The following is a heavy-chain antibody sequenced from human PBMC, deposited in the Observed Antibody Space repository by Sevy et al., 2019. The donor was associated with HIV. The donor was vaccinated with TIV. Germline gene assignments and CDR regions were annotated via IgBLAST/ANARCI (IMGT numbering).Heavy chain of an antibody. Sequence: GGSLRLYCAASGFTFSNYAMSWVRQAPGKRLECVSTITDSEKTYYTDSVKGRFSISRDISKNTLFLQMNSLRTEDTAVYYCALGRQQWPTDFWGQGNLVTVSS. J-gene: IGHJ4*02. CDR2: ITDSEKT. V-gene: IGHV3-23*01. D-gene: IGHD6-13*01. CDR1: GFTFSNYA. CDR3: ALGRQQWPTDF.